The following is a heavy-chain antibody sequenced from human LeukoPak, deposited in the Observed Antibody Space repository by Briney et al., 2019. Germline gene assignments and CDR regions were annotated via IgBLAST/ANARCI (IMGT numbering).Heavy chain of an antibody. CDR2: IVVGSGNT. Sequence: SVKVSCKASGFTFTSSAVQWVRQARGQRLEWIGWIVVGSGNTNYAQKFQERVTITRDMSTSLVYMELSSLRSEDTAVYYCAAEAAYYYDSRDAFDVWGEGTMVTVSS. CDR3: AAEAAYYYDSRDAFDV. CDR1: GFTFTSSA. V-gene: IGHV1-58*01. J-gene: IGHJ3*01. D-gene: IGHD3-22*01.